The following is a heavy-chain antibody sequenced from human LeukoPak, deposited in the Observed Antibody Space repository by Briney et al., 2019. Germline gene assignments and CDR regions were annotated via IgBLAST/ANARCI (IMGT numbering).Heavy chain of an antibody. D-gene: IGHD3-3*01. J-gene: IGHJ4*02. Sequence: GASVKVSCKASGYTFTGYYMHWVRQAPGQGLEWMGWINPNSGGTNYAQKFQGRVTMTRDTSISTAYMELSRLRSDDTAVYHCARDAYYDFWSGQGPFDYWGQGTLVTVSS. CDR2: INPNSGGT. CDR3: ARDAYYDFWSGQGPFDY. CDR1: GYTFTGYY. V-gene: IGHV1-2*02.